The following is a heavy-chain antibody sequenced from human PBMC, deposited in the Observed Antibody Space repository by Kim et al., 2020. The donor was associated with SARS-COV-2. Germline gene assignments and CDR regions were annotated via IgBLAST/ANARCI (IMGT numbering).Heavy chain of an antibody. CDR3: AKDRGRWYFDY. V-gene: IGHV3-23*01. J-gene: IGHJ4*02. CDR1: GLTFSTYG. CDR2: ISGSGDWT. Sequence: GGSLRLSCAASGLTFSTYGMTWVRQAPGKGLEWVSVISGSGDWTHYADSVKGRFTISRDNSKNTLYLQMNSLRAEDTAVYYCAKDRGRWYFDYWGQGTLVTVSS. D-gene: IGHD6-13*01.